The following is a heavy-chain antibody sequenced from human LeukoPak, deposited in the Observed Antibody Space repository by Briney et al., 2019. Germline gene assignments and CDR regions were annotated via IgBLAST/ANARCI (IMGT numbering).Heavy chain of an antibody. V-gene: IGHV4-39*07. CDR3: ARERSSSGGHSWFDP. J-gene: IGHJ5*02. D-gene: IGHD4-23*01. Sequence: PSEILSLTCTVSGGYIITSGHYWGWIRQPPGKGLEWIGSIYYTGVTSTNPFFRSRMSISVDTSKNQFSLNLTSVTAADAAVYYCARERSSSGGHSWFDPWGQGTLVTVSS. CDR2: IYYTGVT. CDR1: GGYIITSGHY.